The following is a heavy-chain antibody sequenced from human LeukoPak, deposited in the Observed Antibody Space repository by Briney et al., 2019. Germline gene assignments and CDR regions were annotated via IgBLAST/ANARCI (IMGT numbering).Heavy chain of an antibody. CDR3: ARLVGDSSGYTPGFDY. CDR1: GFYFTSYW. J-gene: IGHJ4*02. Sequence: RGGALQISCNGSGFYFTSYWIGWARPGPRKGLELMGIIYPRDSDTRYSPAFQGQVTISPGKSITRASLQWSSLKDSDTAMYSCARLVGDSSGYTPGFDYWGQGTLVTVSS. V-gene: IGHV5-51*01. D-gene: IGHD3-22*01. CDR2: IYPRDSDT.